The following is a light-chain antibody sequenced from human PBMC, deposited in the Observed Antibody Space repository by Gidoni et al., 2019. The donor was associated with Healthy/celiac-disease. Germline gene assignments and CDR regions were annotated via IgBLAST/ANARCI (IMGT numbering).Light chain of an antibody. Sequence: EIVLTLSPATLSVSPGERATLSCRASQSVSSNLACYQQKPGQAPRLLIYGASTRATGIPARFSGSGSGTEFTLTISSLQSEDFAVYYCQQYNNWPPWTFGQGTKVEIK. V-gene: IGKV3-15*01. J-gene: IGKJ1*01. CDR3: QQYNNWPPWT. CDR2: GAS. CDR1: QSVSSN.